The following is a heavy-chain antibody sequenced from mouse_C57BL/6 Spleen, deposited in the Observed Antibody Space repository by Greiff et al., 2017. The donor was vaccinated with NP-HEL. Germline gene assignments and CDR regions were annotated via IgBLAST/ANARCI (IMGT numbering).Heavy chain of an antibody. CDR2: INPYNGGT. D-gene: IGHD1-1*01. CDR3: ARTATVVATPFDY. J-gene: IGHJ2*01. V-gene: IGHV1-19*01. Sequence: VQLKQSGPVLVKPGASVKMSCKASGYTFTDYYMNWVKQSHGKSLEWIGVINPYNGGTSYNQKFKGKATLTVDKSSSTAYMELNSLTSEDSAVYYCARTATVVATPFDYWGQGTTLTVSS. CDR1: GYTFTDYY.